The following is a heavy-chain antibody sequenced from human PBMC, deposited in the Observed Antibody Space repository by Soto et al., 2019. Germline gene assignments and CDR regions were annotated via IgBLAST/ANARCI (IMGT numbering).Heavy chain of an antibody. J-gene: IGHJ3*01. V-gene: IGHV1-2*02. CDR3: ARERHLNSPSDAFDL. CDR2: MNPNSGGS. D-gene: IGHD1-7*01. CDR1: GYNFIAQN. Sequence: QVHLVQSGAEVKKPGASVKVSCMASGYNFIAQNIHWVRQAPGLGLEWMGKMNPNSGGSDYAQEFPGSVTVTRDTSISKVYMELTSLKSDDTAVYYCARERHLNSPSDAFDLWGQGTMVIVSS.